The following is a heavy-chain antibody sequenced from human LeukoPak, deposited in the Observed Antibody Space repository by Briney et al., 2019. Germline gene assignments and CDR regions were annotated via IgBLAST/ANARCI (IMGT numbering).Heavy chain of an antibody. CDR1: GFTFSSYA. CDR3: VKTLISVAGTGAFDI. J-gene: IGHJ3*02. Sequence: GGSLRLSCSAPGFTFSSYAMRWVRPAPGKGLGYVLVISSNGGSTYYADSVKGRFTISRDNSKNTLYLQMSSLRAEDTAVYYCVKTLISVAGTGAFDIWGQGTMVTVSS. CDR2: ISSNGGST. D-gene: IGHD6-19*01. V-gene: IGHV3-64D*09.